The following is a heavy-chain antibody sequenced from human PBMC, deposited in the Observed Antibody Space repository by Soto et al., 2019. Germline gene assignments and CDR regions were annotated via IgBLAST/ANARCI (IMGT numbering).Heavy chain of an antibody. CDR3: AKTIAAAGTDYFDY. CDR1: GFTFSSYG. Sequence: PGGSLRLSCAASGFTFSSYGMHWVRQAPGKGLEWVAVMSYDGSNKYYADSVKGRFTISRDNSKNTLYLQMNSLRAEDTAVYYCAKTIAAAGTDYFDYWGQGTLVTV. J-gene: IGHJ4*02. D-gene: IGHD6-13*01. V-gene: IGHV3-30*18. CDR2: MSYDGSNK.